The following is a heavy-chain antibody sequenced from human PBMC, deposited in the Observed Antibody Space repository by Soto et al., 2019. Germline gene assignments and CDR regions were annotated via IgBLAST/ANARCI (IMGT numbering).Heavy chain of an antibody. J-gene: IGHJ4*02. CDR2: ISGSGGRT. CDR1: GFTFSSYA. V-gene: IGHV3-23*01. CDR3: AKNDYDFWRGYFDY. Sequence: GGSLRLSCAASGFTFSSYAMSWVRQAPGKGLEWVSAISGSGGRTYYEDTVKDRFTISRDNSKNTLYMQMNSLRAEDTGVYYCAKNDYDFWRGYFDYWGQGTLVTVSS. D-gene: IGHD3-3*01.